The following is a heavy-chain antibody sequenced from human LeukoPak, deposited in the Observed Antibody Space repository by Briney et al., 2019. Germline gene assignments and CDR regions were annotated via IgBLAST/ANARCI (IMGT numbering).Heavy chain of an antibody. J-gene: IGHJ1*01. CDR1: GFTFSSYV. V-gene: IGHV3-23*01. Sequence: GGSLRLSCAASGFTFSSYVMNWVRQAPGTGLEWGSAICGSGVSTSYADSVKGRFTISRDNSKNTLYLHMNSLRAADTAIYFCAKDPANQLLYPAHFSHWGQGTLVTVSS. D-gene: IGHD2-2*01. CDR3: AKDPANQLLYPAHFSH. CDR2: ICGSGVST.